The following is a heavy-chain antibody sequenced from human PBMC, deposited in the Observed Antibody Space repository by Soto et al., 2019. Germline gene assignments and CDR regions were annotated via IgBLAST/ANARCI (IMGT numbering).Heavy chain of an antibody. D-gene: IGHD3-16*01. Sequence: QVQLVESGGGVVQPGASLRLSCEASGFDFSSYAMHWVRQAPGKGLEWVGVISYDGNYIYYADSVKGRFTISRDNSKNTLYVQVNSLRPEATAVYYCAKGILSATIGPYAMDVWGQGTTVTVSS. V-gene: IGHV3-30*18. J-gene: IGHJ6*02. CDR3: AKGILSATIGPYAMDV. CDR2: ISYDGNYI. CDR1: GFDFSSYA.